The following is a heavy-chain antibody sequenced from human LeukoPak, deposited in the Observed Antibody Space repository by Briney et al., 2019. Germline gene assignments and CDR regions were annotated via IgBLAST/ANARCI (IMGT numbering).Heavy chain of an antibody. Sequence: ASVKVSCKASGYTFTGYYMHWVRQAPGQGLEWMGRINPNSGGTNYAQKFQGRVTMTRDTSISTAYMELSRVRSDDTAVYYCARGKPIAYYYDSSGQRGDYWGQGTLVTVSS. CDR1: GYTFTGYY. D-gene: IGHD3-22*01. J-gene: IGHJ4*02. CDR2: INPNSGGT. CDR3: ARGKPIAYYYDSSGQRGDY. V-gene: IGHV1-2*06.